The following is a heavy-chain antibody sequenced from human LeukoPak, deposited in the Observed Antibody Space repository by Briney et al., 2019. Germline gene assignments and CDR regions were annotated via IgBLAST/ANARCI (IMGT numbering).Heavy chain of an antibody. CDR3: ARQPLNCTSTNCYAFDI. Sequence: SETLSHTCAFYGGSFSDYYWSWIRQPPGKGLEWIGEINHSESTNYNPSFKSRVTISVDTSKNQFSLNLRSVTAADTAVYHCARQPLNCTSTNCYAFDIWGQGTVVTVSS. CDR1: GGSFSDYY. J-gene: IGHJ3*02. CDR2: INHSEST. D-gene: IGHD2-2*01. V-gene: IGHV4-34*01.